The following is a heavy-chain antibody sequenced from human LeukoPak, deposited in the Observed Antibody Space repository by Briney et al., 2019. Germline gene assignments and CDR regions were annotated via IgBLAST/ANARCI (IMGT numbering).Heavy chain of an antibody. CDR2: IIPILGIA. CDR1: GYTFTSYD. V-gene: IGHV1-69*04. CDR3: ASTVFPVVPYYYYYGMDV. D-gene: IGHD3-3*01. J-gene: IGHJ6*02. Sequence: ASVKVSCKASGYTFTSYDINWVRQATGQGLEWMGRIIPILGIANYAQKFQGRVTITADKSTSTAYMELSSLRSEDTAVYYCASTVFPVVPYYYYYGMDVWGQGTTVTVSS.